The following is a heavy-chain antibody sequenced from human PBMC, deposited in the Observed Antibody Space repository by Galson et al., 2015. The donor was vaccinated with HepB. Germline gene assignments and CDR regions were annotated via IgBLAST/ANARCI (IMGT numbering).Heavy chain of an antibody. J-gene: IGHJ6*02. CDR3: ARDVYSSGWYGDYYYGMDG. D-gene: IGHD6-19*01. V-gene: IGHV3-21*01. CDR2: ISSSSTYI. Sequence: SLRLSCAASGFTVSTYIMNWVRQAPGKGLEWVSSISSSSTYIYYADSVKGRFTISRDNAKNSLYLQMNSLRAEDTAVYYCARDVYSSGWYGDYYYGMDGWGQGTTVNVA. CDR1: GFTVSTYI.